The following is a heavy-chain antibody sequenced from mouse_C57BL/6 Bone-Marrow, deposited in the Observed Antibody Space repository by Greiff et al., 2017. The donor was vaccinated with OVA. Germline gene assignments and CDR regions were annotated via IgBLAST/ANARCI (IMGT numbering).Heavy chain of an antibody. Sequence: DVKLVESGGDLVKPGGSLKLSCAASGFTFSSYGMSWVRQTPDQRLEWVATISSGGSYTYYPDSVKGRFTIPRDNAKNTLYLQMSSRKSEDTAMVYCGGGASVFDYWGQGTTLTVSS. CDR1: GFTFSSYG. CDR3: GGGASVFDY. V-gene: IGHV5-6*02. CDR2: ISSGGSYT. J-gene: IGHJ2*01.